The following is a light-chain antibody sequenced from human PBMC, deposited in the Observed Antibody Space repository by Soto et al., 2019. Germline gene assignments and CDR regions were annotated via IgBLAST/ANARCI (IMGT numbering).Light chain of an antibody. CDR2: DAS. CDR1: QSVSTS. CDR3: QQRSNWPPWT. V-gene: IGKV3-11*01. Sequence: EIVLTQSPATLSLSPGQRATLSCRASQSVSTSLAWYQQRPGQAPRLLIYDASNRATGIPARFSGSGSGTDFTLTINSLEPEDFAVYYCQQRSNWPPWTFGQGTKVEIK. J-gene: IGKJ1*01.